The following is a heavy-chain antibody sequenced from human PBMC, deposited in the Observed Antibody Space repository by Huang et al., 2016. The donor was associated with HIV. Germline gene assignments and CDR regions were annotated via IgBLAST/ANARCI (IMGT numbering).Heavy chain of an antibody. Sequence: QVRLEQWGPNLLKPSDTLSLKCAVYGDSFSDYFWTWIRQSPVKGLEASGEVHHRGSVTHNPSLRSRVSMSGDPSKNQIYLNLTSVSAADSAVYFCARPKMTAIPSDSSWSFFDFWGRGTPVTVSS. V-gene: IGHV4-34*01. CDR1: GDSFSDYF. J-gene: IGHJ4*02. D-gene: IGHD3-3*01. CDR2: VHHRGSV. CDR3: ARPKMTAIPSDSSWSFFDF.